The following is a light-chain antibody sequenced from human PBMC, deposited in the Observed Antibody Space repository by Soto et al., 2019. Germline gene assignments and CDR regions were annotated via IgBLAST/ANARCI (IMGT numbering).Light chain of an antibody. CDR1: SSNIGVNT. CDR3: AAWDDSLNGGV. J-gene: IGLJ3*02. CDR2: NDA. V-gene: IGLV1-44*01. Sequence: QSVLTQPPSASGTPGQRVTISCSGRSSNIGVNTVNWYQQLPGTAPKLLIYNDAQRPSGVPDRFSGSKSGTSASLAISGRQSEDEADYYCAAWDDSLNGGVFGGGTKLTVL.